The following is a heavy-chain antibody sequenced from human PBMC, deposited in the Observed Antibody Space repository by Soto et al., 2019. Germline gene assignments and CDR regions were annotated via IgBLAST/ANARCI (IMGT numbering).Heavy chain of an antibody. V-gene: IGHV1-18*01. Sequence: ASVKVSCKASGYTFTSYGISWVRQAPGQGLEWMGWISAYNGNTNYAQKLQGRVTMPTDTSTSTAYMELRSLRSDDTAVYYCARVEPWLVLGYYYYYVDVWGKGTPVTVSS. CDR3: ARVEPWLVLGYYYYYVDV. CDR2: ISAYNGNT. D-gene: IGHD6-19*01. CDR1: GYTFTSYG. J-gene: IGHJ6*03.